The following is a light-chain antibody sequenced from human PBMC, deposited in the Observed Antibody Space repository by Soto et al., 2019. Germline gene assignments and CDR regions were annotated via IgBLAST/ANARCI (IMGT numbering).Light chain of an antibody. CDR1: QSVSNN. V-gene: IGKV3D-15*01. J-gene: IGKJ2*01. CDR2: GAS. CDR3: QHYNNWPPYT. Sequence: EIVLTHSPGTLSLSPGERATLSCRASQSVSNNYLAWYQQKPGQAPRLLIYGASTRATGVPARFSGSGSETDFTLTISNLQSEDCAVYYCQHYNNWPPYTFGQGTKVDIK.